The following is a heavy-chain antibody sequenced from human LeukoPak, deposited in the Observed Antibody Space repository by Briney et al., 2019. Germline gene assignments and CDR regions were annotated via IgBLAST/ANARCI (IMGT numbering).Heavy chain of an antibody. Sequence: GGSLRLSCSVSGFTFSTYVMHCVRHAPGKGLEYVSAISSNGDNTYYADSVKGRFTISRDNSKNTLYVQMSRLRADDAAVYYCVRGTGYWGQGTLVTVSS. CDR3: VRGTGY. J-gene: IGHJ4*02. CDR1: GFTFSTYV. CDR2: ISSNGDNT. V-gene: IGHV3-64*05.